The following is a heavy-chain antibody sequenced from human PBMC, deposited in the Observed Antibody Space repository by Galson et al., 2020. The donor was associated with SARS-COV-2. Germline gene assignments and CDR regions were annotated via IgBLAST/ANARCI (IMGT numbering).Heavy chain of an antibody. Sequence: GESLKISCAASGFTVSSNYMSWVRQAPGKGLEWVSVIYSAGGTYYAESVKGRFTMSRDNSKNTVYLQMNSLRAEDTAVYYCARDPDFYGSGNYYSWGQGTLVTVSS. CDR3: ARDPDFYGSGNYYS. D-gene: IGHD3-10*01. CDR1: GFTVSSNY. CDR2: IYSAGGT. J-gene: IGHJ4*02. V-gene: IGHV3-53*01.